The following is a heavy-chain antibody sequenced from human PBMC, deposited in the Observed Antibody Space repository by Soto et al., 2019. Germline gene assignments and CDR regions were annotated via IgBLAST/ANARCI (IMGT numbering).Heavy chain of an antibody. CDR3: ARIVEMATFIIDY. V-gene: IGHV1-18*04. J-gene: IGHJ4*02. CDR1: GYTFTSYG. Sequence: ASVKVSCKASGYTFTSYGISLVRQAPGQGLEXMGXXSXXNXXXXXAXXLQGRVTMTTDTSTSTAYMELRSLRSDETAVYYCARIVEMATFIIDYWGQGTLVTVSS. D-gene: IGHD3-22*01. CDR2: XSXXNXXX.